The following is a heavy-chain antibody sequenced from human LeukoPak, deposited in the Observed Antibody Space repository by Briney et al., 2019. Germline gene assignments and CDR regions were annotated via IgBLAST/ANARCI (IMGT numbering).Heavy chain of an antibody. CDR1: GYTFINYA. D-gene: IGHD3-10*01. CDR2: INDGNGIT. Sequence: GASVKVSCKASGYTFINYAVHWVRQAPGQRLEWMGWINDGNGITKSSLYFEDRVTITRDTSASTVYMELSSLRSDDTAVYYCARHFYGSGTYYHFDYWGQGTLVTVSS. CDR3: ARHFYGSGTYYHFDY. J-gene: IGHJ4*02. V-gene: IGHV1-3*01.